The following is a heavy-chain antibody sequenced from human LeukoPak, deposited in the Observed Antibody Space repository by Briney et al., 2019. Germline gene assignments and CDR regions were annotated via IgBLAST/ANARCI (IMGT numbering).Heavy chain of an antibody. Sequence: GASVKASCKSSGGTFSSYAISWVRQPPGQWVEWMGRIIPILGIANYAQKFQGRVTSTADKSTSTAYMELSSLRSEDTAVYYCAAIPYSSSFGYWGQGTLVTVSS. CDR1: GGTFSSYA. CDR2: IIPILGIA. CDR3: AAIPYSSSFGY. V-gene: IGHV1-69*04. J-gene: IGHJ4*02. D-gene: IGHD6-19*01.